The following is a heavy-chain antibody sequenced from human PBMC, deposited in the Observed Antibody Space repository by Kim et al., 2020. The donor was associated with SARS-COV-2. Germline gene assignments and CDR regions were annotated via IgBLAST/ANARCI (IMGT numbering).Heavy chain of an antibody. J-gene: IGHJ5*02. D-gene: IGHD6-13*01. CDR1: GFTFSSYA. Sequence: GGSLRLSCAASGFTFSSYAMSWVRQAPGKGLEWVSAISGSGGSTYYADSVKGRFTISRDNSKNTLYLQMNSLRAEDTAVYYCAKVPGYSSSWYLGWFDPWGQGTLVTVSS. CDR2: ISGSGGST. CDR3: AKVPGYSSSWYLGWFDP. V-gene: IGHV3-23*01.